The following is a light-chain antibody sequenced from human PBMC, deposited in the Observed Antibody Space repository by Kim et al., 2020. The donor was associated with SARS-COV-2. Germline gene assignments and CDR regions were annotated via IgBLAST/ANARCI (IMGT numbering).Light chain of an antibody. Sequence: QPVLTQSPSASASLGASVKLTCTLSSGHSSYAIAWHQQQPEKGPRYLMKLNSDGSHSKGDGIPDRFSGSGSGAERYLTISSLQSEDEADYYCQTWGTGIWVFGGGTQLTVL. J-gene: IGLJ3*02. V-gene: IGLV4-69*01. CDR1: SGHSSYA. CDR2: LNSDGSH. CDR3: QTWGTGIWV.